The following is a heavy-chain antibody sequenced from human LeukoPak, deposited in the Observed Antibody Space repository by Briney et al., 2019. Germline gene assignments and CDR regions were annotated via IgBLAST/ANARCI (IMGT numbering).Heavy chain of an antibody. J-gene: IGHJ4*02. CDR3: ARGADFWSGYYGGLDY. Sequence: GRSLRLSCAASGFVFSNFAMRWVRQAPGKGLEWVALISYDERHKYYADSVTGRVTISRDNAKNTLELQMSSLRAEDTAIYYCARGADFWSGYYGGLDYWGQGTLVIVSS. V-gene: IGHV3-30*04. CDR1: GFVFSNFA. CDR2: ISYDERHK. D-gene: IGHD3-3*01.